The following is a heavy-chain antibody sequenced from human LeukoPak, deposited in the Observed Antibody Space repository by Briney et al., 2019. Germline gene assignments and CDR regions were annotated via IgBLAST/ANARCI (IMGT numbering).Heavy chain of an antibody. D-gene: IGHD3-10*01. V-gene: IGHV4-34*01. CDR1: GGSFSSYY. CDR2: INHSGST. Sequence: PSETLSLTCTVSGGSFSSYYWSWIRQPPGKGLEWIGEINHSGSTNYNPSLKSRVTISVDTSKNQFSLKLSSVTAADTAVYYCARGPVGYYGSGSYYAQFDPWGQGTLVTVSS. CDR3: ARGPVGYYGSGSYYAQFDP. J-gene: IGHJ5*02.